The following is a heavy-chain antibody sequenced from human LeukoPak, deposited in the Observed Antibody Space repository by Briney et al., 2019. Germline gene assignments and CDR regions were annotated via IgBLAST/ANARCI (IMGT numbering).Heavy chain of an antibody. CDR1: GFTFSSYG. CDR2: ISYDGSNK. J-gene: IGHJ1*01. Sequence: PGGSLRLSCAASGFTFSSYGMHWVRQAPGKGLAWVAVISYDGSNKYYADSVKGRFTISRDNSKNTLYLQMNSLRAEDTAVYYCAKADSSGYYYESRYFQHWGQGTLVTVSS. V-gene: IGHV3-30*12. CDR3: AKADSSGYYYESRYFQH. D-gene: IGHD3-22*01.